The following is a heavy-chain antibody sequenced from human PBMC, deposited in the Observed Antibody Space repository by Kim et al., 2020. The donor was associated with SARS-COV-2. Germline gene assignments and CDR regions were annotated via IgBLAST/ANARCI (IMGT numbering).Heavy chain of an antibody. J-gene: IGHJ4*02. CDR3: ARVRRTGSWGYFDY. V-gene: IGHV3-11*04. D-gene: IGHD1-1*01. Sequence: ADSVKSRFTISRDNAKNSLYLQMNSLRAEDTAVYYCARVRRTGSWGYFDYWGQGTLVTVSS.